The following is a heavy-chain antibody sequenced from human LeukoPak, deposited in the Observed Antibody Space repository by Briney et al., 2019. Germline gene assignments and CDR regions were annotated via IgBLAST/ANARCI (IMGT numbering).Heavy chain of an antibody. Sequence: GGSLRLSCAASGFTFSSYAMSWVRQAPGKGLEWLSAISGSGGSTYYADPVKGRFTISRDNSKNTLYLQMNSLRAEDTAVYYCAKGPSLRFDPWGQGTLVTVSS. J-gene: IGHJ5*02. CDR1: GFTFSSYA. CDR3: AKGPSLRFDP. CDR2: ISGSGGST. V-gene: IGHV3-23*01.